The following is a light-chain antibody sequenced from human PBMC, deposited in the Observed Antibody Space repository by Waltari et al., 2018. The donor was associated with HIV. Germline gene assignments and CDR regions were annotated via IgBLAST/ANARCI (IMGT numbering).Light chain of an antibody. CDR2: RNN. CDR3: ATWDDSLSVVV. J-gene: IGLJ2*01. Sequence: QSVLTQPPSASGTPGQRVTFSCSGSRPNIGNNYVCWYQQLPGTAPKLLIFRNNQLPSGFPDRFSGSKSGTSASLAISGLRSEDEADYYCATWDDSLSVVVFGGGTKLTVL. CDR1: RPNIGNNY. V-gene: IGLV1-47*01.